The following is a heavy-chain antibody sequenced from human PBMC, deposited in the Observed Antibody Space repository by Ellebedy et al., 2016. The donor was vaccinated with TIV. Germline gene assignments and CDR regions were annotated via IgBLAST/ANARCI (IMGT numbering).Heavy chain of an antibody. V-gene: IGHV3-30*18. D-gene: IGHD3-22*01. CDR1: GFTFSSYG. J-gene: IGHJ4*02. CDR3: AKDSRGDSSGPNDY. Sequence: GGSLRLSXAASGFTFSSYGMHWVRQAPGKGLEWVAVISYDGSNKYYADSVKGRFTISRDNSKNTLYLQMNSLRAEDTAVYYCAKDSRGDSSGPNDYWGQGTLVTVSS. CDR2: ISYDGSNK.